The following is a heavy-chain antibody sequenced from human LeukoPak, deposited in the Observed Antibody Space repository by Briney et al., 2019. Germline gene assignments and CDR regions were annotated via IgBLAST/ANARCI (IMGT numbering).Heavy chain of an antibody. V-gene: IGHV4-59*08. CDR3: AEVGYCSGGSCQPTDY. Sequence: PSETLSLTCTVSGGSISSYYWSWFRQPPGKGLEWIGYIYYSGSTNYNPSLKSRVTISVDTSKNQFSLKLSSVTAADTAVYYCAEVGYCSGGSCQPTDYWGQGTLVTVSS. J-gene: IGHJ4*02. CDR1: GGSISSYY. CDR2: IYYSGST. D-gene: IGHD2-15*01.